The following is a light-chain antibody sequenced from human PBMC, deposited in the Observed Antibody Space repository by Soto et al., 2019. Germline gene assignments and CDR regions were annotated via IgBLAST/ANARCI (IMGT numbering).Light chain of an antibody. CDR3: QQYGNSPRYS. J-gene: IGKJ2*03. CDR2: ATS. V-gene: IGKV3-20*01. Sequence: EIVLTQSPGTLSLSLGERATLSSRASQSVSSNYLAWYQQKPGQAPRLLIYATSSRATGIPDRFSGSGSGTDFTLTISRLEPEDFAVYYCQQYGNSPRYSFGQGTKLEIK. CDR1: QSVSSNY.